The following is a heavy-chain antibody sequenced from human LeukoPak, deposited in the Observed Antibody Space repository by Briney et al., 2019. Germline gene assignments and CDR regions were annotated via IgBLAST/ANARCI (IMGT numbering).Heavy chain of an antibody. CDR2: INHSGST. D-gene: IGHD3-9*01. CDR3: ARGENVLRYFDWLFDAFDI. V-gene: IGHV4-34*01. CDR1: GGSFSGYY. Sequence: SETLSLTCAVYGGSFSGYYWSWIRQPPGKGLEWIGEINHSGSTNYNPSLKSRVTISVDTSKNQFSLKLSSVTAADTAVYYCARGENVLRYFDWLFDAFDIWGQGTMVTVSS. J-gene: IGHJ3*02.